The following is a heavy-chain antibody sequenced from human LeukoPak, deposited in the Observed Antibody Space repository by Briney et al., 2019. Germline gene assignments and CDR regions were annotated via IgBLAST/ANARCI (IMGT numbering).Heavy chain of an antibody. V-gene: IGHV4-39*07. CDR3: VIFAGY. J-gene: IGHJ4*02. CDR2: FYYSGKT. CDR1: GGSINSDNSY. Sequence: SETLSLTCTVSGGSINSDNSYWGWIRQPPGKGLEWIGSFYYSGKTYYNSSLKSRVTISVDTSKNHFSLKLSSVTAANTAIYYCVIFAGYWGQGTLVTVSS.